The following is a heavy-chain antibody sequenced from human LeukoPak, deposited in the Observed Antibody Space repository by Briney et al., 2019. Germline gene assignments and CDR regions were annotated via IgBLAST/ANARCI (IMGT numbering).Heavy chain of an antibody. CDR3: ARDEVGDDSSGYYYVGAFDI. Sequence: PGGSLRLSCEGSGFTFSKYWMGWVRQAPGKGLEWVANIKEDGSEKYYVDSVKGRFTISRDNAKNSLYLQMNSLRAEDTAVYYCARDEVGDDSSGYYYVGAFDIWGQETIVTVSS. D-gene: IGHD3-22*01. CDR2: IKEDGSEK. V-gene: IGHV3-7*01. J-gene: IGHJ3*02. CDR1: GFTFSKYW.